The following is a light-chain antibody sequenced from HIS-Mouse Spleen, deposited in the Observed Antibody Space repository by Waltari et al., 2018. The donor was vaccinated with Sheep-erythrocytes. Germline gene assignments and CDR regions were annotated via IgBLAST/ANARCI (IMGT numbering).Light chain of an antibody. J-gene: IGLJ3*02. CDR2: EVS. CDR3: SSYAGSNNWV. CDR1: SSDVGGYNY. Sequence: QSALTQPPSASGSPGQSVTISRTGTSSDVGGYNYVSWYQQHPGKAPKLLIYEVSNGPSGVPDRFSGSKSGNTASLTVSGLQAEDEADYYCSSYAGSNNWVFGGGTKLTVL. V-gene: IGLV2-8*01.